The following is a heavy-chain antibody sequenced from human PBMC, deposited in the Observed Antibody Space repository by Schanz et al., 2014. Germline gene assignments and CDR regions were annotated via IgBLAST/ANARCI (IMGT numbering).Heavy chain of an antibody. V-gene: IGHV3-15*04. CDR2: IENNANGATT. J-gene: IGHJ3*02. CDR3: TTFNNRDALYI. Sequence: EVRLVESGGGLVEPGVSLRLSCSGSGFTFSEVYMSWFRQAPGKGLEWVGRIENNANGATTDYAAPVKGRFTVSRDDSRNTLYLQMNTLRTDDTALYYCTTFNNRDALYIWGQGTMVSVSS. D-gene: IGHD1-20*01. CDR1: GFTFSEVY.